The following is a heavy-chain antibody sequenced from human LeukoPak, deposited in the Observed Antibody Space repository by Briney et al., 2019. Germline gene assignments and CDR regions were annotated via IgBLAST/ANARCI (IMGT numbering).Heavy chain of an antibody. CDR3: ARQRAGFTVTTSDY. Sequence: GGSLRLSCAVSEFSVSNYYMNWVRQPPGKGLEWVSYISSSSSTIYYADSVKGRFTISRDNAKNSLYLQMNSLRAEDTAVYYCARQRAGFTVTTSDYWGQGTLVTVSS. V-gene: IGHV3-48*01. CDR2: ISSSSSTI. J-gene: IGHJ4*02. D-gene: IGHD4-17*01. CDR1: EFSVSNYY.